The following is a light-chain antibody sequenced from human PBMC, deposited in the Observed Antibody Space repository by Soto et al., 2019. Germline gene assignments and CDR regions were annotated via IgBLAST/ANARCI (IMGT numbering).Light chain of an antibody. CDR2: GAS. CDR1: QSVSSSY. Sequence: EIVLTQSPGTLSLSPGERATLSCRASQSVSSSYFAWYQQKPGQAPRLLIYGASSRATGIPDWFSGSGSVTIFTIIISRLEPEDFAVYYRQQYDSPSWTFGQGTKVEIK. J-gene: IGKJ1*01. V-gene: IGKV3-20*01. CDR3: QQYDSPSWT.